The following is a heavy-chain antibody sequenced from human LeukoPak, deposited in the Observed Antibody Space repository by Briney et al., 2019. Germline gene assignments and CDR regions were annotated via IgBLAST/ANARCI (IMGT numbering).Heavy chain of an antibody. D-gene: IGHD2-2*01. CDR1: GGSFSGYY. Sequence: SETLSLTCAVYGGSFSGYYWSWIRQPPGKELEWIGEINHSGSTNYNPSLKSRVTISVDTSKNQFSLKLSSVTAADTAVYYCARVGRCSSTSCYRSSLSYYYYYYMDVWGKGTTVTVSS. J-gene: IGHJ6*03. V-gene: IGHV4-34*01. CDR3: ARVGRCSSTSCYRSSLSYYYYYYMDV. CDR2: INHSGST.